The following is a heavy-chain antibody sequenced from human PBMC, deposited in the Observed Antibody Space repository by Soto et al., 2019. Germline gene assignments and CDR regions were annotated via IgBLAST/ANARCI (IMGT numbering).Heavy chain of an antibody. V-gene: IGHV5-10-1*01. CDR1: GYSFTTYW. CDR3: ARLEKWYYNYYGLDV. J-gene: IGHJ6*02. Sequence: GESLKISCQGSGYSFTTYWISWVRQMPGKGLEWMGKIDPADSSTNYSPSFQGHITISVDRSINTAHLQFSSLKAADTAVYYCARLEKWYYNYYGLDVWGQGAMVTVSS. D-gene: IGHD1-26*01. CDR2: IDPADSST.